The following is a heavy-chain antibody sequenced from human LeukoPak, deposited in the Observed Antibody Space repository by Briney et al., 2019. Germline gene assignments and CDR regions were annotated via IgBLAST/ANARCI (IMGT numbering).Heavy chain of an antibody. CDR2: ISSSGSTI. Sequence: GGSLRLSCAASGFKFSIYEMNWVRQAPGKGLEWVSCISSSGSTIYYADSVKGRLTISRDNAKSSLYLQMNSLRAEDTAGYYCAREVTGDAFDIWGQGTMVTVSS. CDR3: AREVTGDAFDI. V-gene: IGHV3-48*03. J-gene: IGHJ3*02. D-gene: IGHD2-21*02. CDR1: GFKFSIYE.